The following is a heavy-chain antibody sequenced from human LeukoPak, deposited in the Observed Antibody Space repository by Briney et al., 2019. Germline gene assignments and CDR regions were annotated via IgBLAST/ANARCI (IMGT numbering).Heavy chain of an antibody. Sequence: KPSETLSLTCTVSGGSISSYYWSWIRQPAGKGLEWIGRIYTSGSTNYNPSLKSRVTISVDTSKNQFSLKLSSVTAADTAVYYCARHNFSLKVIPYYSDYWGQGTLVTVSS. V-gene: IGHV4-4*07. CDR2: IYTSGST. CDR1: GGSISSYY. CDR3: ARHNFSLKVIPYYSDY. D-gene: IGHD3-16*02. J-gene: IGHJ4*02.